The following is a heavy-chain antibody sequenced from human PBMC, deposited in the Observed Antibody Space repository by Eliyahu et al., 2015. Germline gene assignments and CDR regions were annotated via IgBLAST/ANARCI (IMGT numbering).Heavy chain of an antibody. CDR3: ARDFAGYYGSGSYYSAYYYYGMDV. Sequence: QVQLVESGGGLVKPGGSLRLSCAASGFTFXDXYXSWTPPXPGKGLEWVSYISSSGSTIYYADSVKGRFTISRDNAKNSLYLQMNSLRAEDTAVYYCARDFAGYYGSGSYYSAYYYYGMDVWGQGTTVTVSS. CDR1: GFTFXDXY. CDR2: ISSSGSTI. J-gene: IGHJ6*02. D-gene: IGHD3-10*01. V-gene: IGHV3-11*01.